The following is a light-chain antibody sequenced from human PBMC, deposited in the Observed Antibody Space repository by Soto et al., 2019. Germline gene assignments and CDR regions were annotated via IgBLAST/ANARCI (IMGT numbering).Light chain of an antibody. CDR1: QGISTY. CDR2: AAS. CDR3: QHVNSNPLT. V-gene: IGKV1-9*01. J-gene: IGKJ4*01. Sequence: IQLTQSPSSLSASVGDRVTITCRASQGISTYLAWYQQKPGKAPKLLIYAASTLQSGVPSRFRGSGSGTDFSLTISSLQPEDFLTYYCQHVNSNPLTFAAGPMVDI.